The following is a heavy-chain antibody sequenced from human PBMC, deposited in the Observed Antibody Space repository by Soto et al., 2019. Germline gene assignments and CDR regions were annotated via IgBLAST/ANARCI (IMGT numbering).Heavy chain of an antibody. V-gene: IGHV3-30*18. CDR1: GFTVSNNY. J-gene: IGHJ3*02. Sequence: GVSLRLSCAVSGFTVSNNYMSWVRQAPGKGLEGVAVISYDGSNKYYADSVKGRFTISRDNSKNTLYLQMNSLRAEDTAVYYCAKDHIEAAGTFTNIWGQGTMVTVSS. D-gene: IGHD6-13*01. CDR3: AKDHIEAAGTFTNI. CDR2: ISYDGSNK.